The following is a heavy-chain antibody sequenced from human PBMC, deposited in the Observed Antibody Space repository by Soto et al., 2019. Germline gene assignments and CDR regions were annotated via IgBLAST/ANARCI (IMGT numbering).Heavy chain of an antibody. Sequence: EVQLVESGGGLVQPGGSLRLSCAASGFTVSSNYMSWVRQAPGKGLEWVSVIYSGGSTYYADSVKGRFTISRDNSKNTLYLHMNSLRAEDTAVYYCARDPTESYYYYGMDVWGQGTTVTVSS. D-gene: IGHD4-17*01. CDR1: GFTVSSNY. V-gene: IGHV3-66*01. CDR3: ARDPTESYYYYGMDV. J-gene: IGHJ6*02. CDR2: IYSGGST.